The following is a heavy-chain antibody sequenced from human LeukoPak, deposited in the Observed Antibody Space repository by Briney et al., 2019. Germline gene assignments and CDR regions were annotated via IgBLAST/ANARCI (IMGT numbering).Heavy chain of an antibody. D-gene: IGHD6-19*01. J-gene: IGHJ4*02. CDR2: ISGSGGST. Sequence: GGSLRLSCAASGFTFSSYAMGWVRQAPGKGLEWVSAISGSGGSTYYADSVKGRFTISRDNSKNTLYLQMNSLRAEDTAVYYCAKVGRYSSGWYVRYFDYWGQGTLVTVSS. V-gene: IGHV3-23*01. CDR1: GFTFSSYA. CDR3: AKVGRYSSGWYVRYFDY.